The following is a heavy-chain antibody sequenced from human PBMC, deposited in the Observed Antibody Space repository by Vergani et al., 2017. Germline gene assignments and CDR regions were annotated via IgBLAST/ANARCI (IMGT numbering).Heavy chain of an antibody. Sequence: EVQLVESGGGSVQSGGSLRLSCVASGFSFNTYWMHWVRQVPGKGLMWVARIDEYGNRATYGDFETGRFTISRDNAKNTVFLQMNNLRADDAGVYYCVRTEYCTGIACNTRFDSWGQGALVTVSP. CDR1: GFSFNTYW. J-gene: IGHJ5*01. D-gene: IGHD2-8*02. CDR2: IDEYGNRA. CDR3: VRTEYCTGIACNTRFDS. V-gene: IGHV3-74*03.